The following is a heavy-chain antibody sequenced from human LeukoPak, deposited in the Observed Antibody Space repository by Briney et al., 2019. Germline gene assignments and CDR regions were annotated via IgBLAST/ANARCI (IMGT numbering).Heavy chain of an antibody. CDR3: ARSAGGNYFDY. CDR1: GFTFNTYT. J-gene: IGHJ4*02. D-gene: IGHD2-8*02. V-gene: IGHV3-21*01. CDR2: ISSGTNYI. Sequence: GGSLRLSCEASGFTFNTYTMNWVRQAPGKGLEWVSSISSGTNYIFEADSVKGRFTVTKDTALNSLSLQMNSLRADDTAVYYCARSAGGNYFDYWDQGTLVTVSS.